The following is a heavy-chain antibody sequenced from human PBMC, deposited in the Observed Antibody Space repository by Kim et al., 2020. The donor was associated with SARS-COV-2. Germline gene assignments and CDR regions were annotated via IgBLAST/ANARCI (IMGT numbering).Heavy chain of an antibody. CDR1: GYTFTGYY. CDR2: ISPNSGDT. J-gene: IGHJ4*02. Sequence: ASVKVSCKASGYTFTGYYMHWVRQAPGQGLEWMGRISPNSGDTNYAQKFQGRVTMTRDTSISTAYMELSRLTSDDTSVYYCARGYCSGGTCYNTHWGQGTLVTVSS. V-gene: IGHV1-2*06. D-gene: IGHD2-15*01. CDR3: ARGYCSGGTCYNTH.